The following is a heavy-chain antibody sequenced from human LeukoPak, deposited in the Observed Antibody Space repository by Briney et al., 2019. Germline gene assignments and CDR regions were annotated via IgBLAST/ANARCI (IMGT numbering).Heavy chain of an antibody. V-gene: IGHV4-61*05. CDR1: GGSISSSSYY. CDR2: IYYSGST. Sequence: SETLSLTCTVSGGSISSSSYYWGWIRQPPGKGLEWIGYIYYSGSTNYNPSLKSRVTISVDTSKNQFSLKLSSVTAADTAVYYCARAIFGVVIIPPPYYMDVWGKGTTVTVSS. D-gene: IGHD3-3*01. J-gene: IGHJ6*03. CDR3: ARAIFGVVIIPPPYYMDV.